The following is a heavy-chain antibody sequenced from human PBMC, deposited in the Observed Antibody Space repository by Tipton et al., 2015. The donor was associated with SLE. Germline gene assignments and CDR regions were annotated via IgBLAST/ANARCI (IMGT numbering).Heavy chain of an antibody. D-gene: IGHD4-11*01. CDR3: ARDNSIGALDI. CDR2: IYYSGST. J-gene: IGHJ3*02. V-gene: IGHV4-31*03. CDR1: GGSISSGGYY. Sequence: LRLSCTVSGGSISSGGYYWSWIRQHPGKGLEWIGYIYYSGSTYYNPSLKSRVTISVDTSKNQFSLKLSSVTAADTAVYYCARDNSIGALDIWGQGTMVTVSS.